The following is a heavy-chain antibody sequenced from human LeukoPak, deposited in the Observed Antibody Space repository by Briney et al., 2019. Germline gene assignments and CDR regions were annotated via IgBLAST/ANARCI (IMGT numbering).Heavy chain of an antibody. Sequence: GGSLRLSCAASGFTFSSYGMHWVRQAPGKGLEWVAFIRYDGSNKYYADSVKGRFTISRDNSKNTLYLQINSLRAEDTAVYYCAKDDDSSGYGLDYWGQGTLVTVSS. CDR2: IRYDGSNK. J-gene: IGHJ4*02. CDR3: AKDDDSSGYGLDY. D-gene: IGHD3-22*01. V-gene: IGHV3-30*02. CDR1: GFTFSSYG.